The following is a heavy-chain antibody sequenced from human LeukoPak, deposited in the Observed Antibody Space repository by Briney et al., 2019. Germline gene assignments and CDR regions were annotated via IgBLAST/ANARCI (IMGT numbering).Heavy chain of an antibody. V-gene: IGHV3-21*01. J-gene: IGHJ4*02. CDR1: GFTFNIYT. CDR3: ARDCGGDCYLDY. Sequence: GGSLRLSCAASGFTFNIYTMNWVRQAPGKGLEWVSSISGSGSYIYYADSVKGRFTISRDNAKKSLSLQMNSLRAEDTAVYYCARDCGGDCYLDYWGQGILVTVSS. CDR2: ISGSGSYI. D-gene: IGHD2-21*02.